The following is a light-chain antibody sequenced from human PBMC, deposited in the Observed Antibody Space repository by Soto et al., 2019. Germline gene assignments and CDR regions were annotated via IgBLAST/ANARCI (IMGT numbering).Light chain of an antibody. CDR2: ATS. Sequence: DIQMTQSPSTLSASVGDRITITWRASQSISSYLNWYQQKPGKAPKLLIYATSSLQSGVPSRFSGSGSGTDFTLTISSLQPEDFATYYCQQSYSTPRTFGQGTKVDIK. J-gene: IGKJ1*01. CDR3: QQSYSTPRT. CDR1: QSISSY. V-gene: IGKV1-39*01.